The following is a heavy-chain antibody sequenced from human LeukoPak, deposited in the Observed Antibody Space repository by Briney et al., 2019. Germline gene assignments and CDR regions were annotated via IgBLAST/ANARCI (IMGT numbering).Heavy chain of an antibody. CDR2: ISGSGGST. V-gene: IGHV3-23*01. CDR3: AKGVKEVDFWSGYYTNWFDP. D-gene: IGHD3-3*01. Sequence: PGGSLRLSCAASGFTFSSYAMSWVRQAPGKGLEWVSAISGSGGSTYYADSVKGRFTISRDNSKNTLYLQMNSLRAEDTAVYYCAKGVKEVDFWSGYYTNWFDPWGQGTLVTVSS. J-gene: IGHJ5*02. CDR1: GFTFSSYA.